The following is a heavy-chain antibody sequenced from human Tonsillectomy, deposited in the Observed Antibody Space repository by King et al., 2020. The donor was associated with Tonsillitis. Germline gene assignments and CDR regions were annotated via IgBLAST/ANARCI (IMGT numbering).Heavy chain of an antibody. V-gene: IGHV4-38-2*02. D-gene: IGHD1-26*01. CDR3: ARTIVGVTTAFDY. CDR1: GYSISTGYS. Sequence: VQLQESGPGLVKPSETLSLTCTVSGYSISTGYSWGWIRQSPGKGLEWIASIYHSGSTYYNPSLKSRVTISLDTSKNQVALKLSSVTAADTAVYYCARTIVGVTTAFDYWGQGTLVTVSS. CDR2: IYHSGST. J-gene: IGHJ4*02.